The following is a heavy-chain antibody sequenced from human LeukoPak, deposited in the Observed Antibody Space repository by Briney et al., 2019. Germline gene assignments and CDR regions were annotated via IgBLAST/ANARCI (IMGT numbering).Heavy chain of an antibody. CDR2: IWYDGSNK. J-gene: IGHJ4*02. CDR3: ARDRGYCSSTSCPLDY. V-gene: IGHV3-33*01. D-gene: IGHD2-2*01. CDR1: GFTFSSYG. Sequence: PGGSLRLSCAASGFTFSSYGMHWVRQAPGKGLEWVAVIWYDGSNKYYADSVKGRFTISRDNSKNTLYLQMNSLRAEDTAVYYCARDRGYCSSTSCPLDYWGQGTLVTVSS.